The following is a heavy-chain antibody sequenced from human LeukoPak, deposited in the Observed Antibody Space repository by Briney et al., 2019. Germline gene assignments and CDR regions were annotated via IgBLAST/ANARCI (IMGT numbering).Heavy chain of an antibody. J-gene: IGHJ4*02. Sequence: GGSLRLSCVASGFSLGDHGMSWVRQAPGKGLEWISYSKSEGTTTSYADSVKGRFTISRDNAKNSLYLQMNSLRVEDTATYYCAREDLVGAIDYWGQGTLVTVSS. CDR2: SKSEGTTT. D-gene: IGHD1-26*01. V-gene: IGHV3-48*03. CDR3: AREDLVGAIDY. CDR1: GFSLGDHG.